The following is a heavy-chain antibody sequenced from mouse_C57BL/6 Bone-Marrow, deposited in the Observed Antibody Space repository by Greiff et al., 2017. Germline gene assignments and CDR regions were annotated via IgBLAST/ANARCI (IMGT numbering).Heavy chain of an antibody. CDR2: INPNNGGT. CDR1: GYTFTDYN. J-gene: IGHJ1*03. CDR3: AMRRDWYFDV. V-gene: IGHV1-22*01. Sequence: VQLQQSGPELVKPGASVKMSCKASGYTFTDYNMHWVKQSHGKSLEWIGYINPNNGGTSYNQKFKGKATLTVNKSSSTACMELGSLTSEDSAVYYCAMRRDWYFDVWGTGTTVTVSS.